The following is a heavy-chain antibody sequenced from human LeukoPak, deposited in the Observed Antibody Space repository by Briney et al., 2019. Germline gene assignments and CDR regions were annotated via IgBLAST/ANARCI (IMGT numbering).Heavy chain of an antibody. CDR1: GYTFTGYY. Sequence: RVASVKVSCKASGYTFTGYYMHWVRQAPGQGLEWMGWINPTSGGTTYAQKFQGRVTLTRDTSISTAYMELSRLRSDDTAVYYCARLRQWLVAYYFDYWGQGTLVTVSS. CDR2: INPTSGGT. V-gene: IGHV1-2*02. D-gene: IGHD6-19*01. CDR3: ARLRQWLVAYYFDY. J-gene: IGHJ4*02.